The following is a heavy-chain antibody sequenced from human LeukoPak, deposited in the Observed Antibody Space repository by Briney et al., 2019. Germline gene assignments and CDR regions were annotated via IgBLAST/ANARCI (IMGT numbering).Heavy chain of an antibody. CDR3: ARVGRWLVQGAFDI. CDR2: MNPNSGNT. V-gene: IGHV1-8*03. Sequence: ASVKVSCKASGYTFTSYDINWVRQATGQGLEWMGWMNPNSGNTGYAQKFQGRVTITRNTSISTAYMELSSLRSEDTAVYYCARVGRWLVQGAFDIWGQGTMVTVSS. J-gene: IGHJ3*02. CDR1: GYTFTSYD. D-gene: IGHD6-19*01.